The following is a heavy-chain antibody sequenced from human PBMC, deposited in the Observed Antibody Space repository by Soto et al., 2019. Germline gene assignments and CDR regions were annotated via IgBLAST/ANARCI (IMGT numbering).Heavy chain of an antibody. D-gene: IGHD3-9*01. CDR1: GGSISSSSYY. CDR3: ARQYHNDILTGPTARRRYYYYYYMDV. Sequence: SETLSLTCTVSGGSISSSSYYWGWIRQPPGKGLEWIGYIYYSGSTNYNPSLKSRVTISVDTSKNQFSLKLSSVTAADTAVYYCARQYHNDILTGPTARRRYYYYYYMDVWGKGATVTVSS. CDR2: IYYSGST. V-gene: IGHV4-61*05. J-gene: IGHJ6*03.